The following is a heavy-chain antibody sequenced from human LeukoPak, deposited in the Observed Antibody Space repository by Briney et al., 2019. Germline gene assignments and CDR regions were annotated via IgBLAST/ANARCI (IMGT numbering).Heavy chain of an antibody. CDR2: ICYNRST. D-gene: IGHD5-18*01. V-gene: IGHV4-31*03. CDR3: ARDLLDTSMVHYWYFDL. J-gene: IGHJ2*01. CDR1: GSSISSGEYY. Sequence: SETLSLTCTLSGSSISSGEYYCSWIRQHPGKGLEWIGYICYNRSTYYNPSLQSRVSISVDTSKNQFSLKLNSVTAAGTAVYYCARDLLDTSMVHYWYFDLWGRGTLVTVSS.